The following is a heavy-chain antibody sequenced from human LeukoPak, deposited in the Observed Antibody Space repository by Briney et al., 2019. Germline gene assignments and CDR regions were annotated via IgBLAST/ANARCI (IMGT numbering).Heavy chain of an antibody. CDR1: GGSISRSDHY. CDR3: ARYRDSGGRLAFDI. D-gene: IGHD2-15*01. V-gene: IGHV4-30-4*01. CDR2: IYYNGIT. Sequence: SQTLSLTCSVSGGSISRSDHYWSWIRQPPGKGLEWIGNIYYNGITYYNPSLKSRVTMSVDTSQNQFSLKLSSVTATDTAVYYCARYRDSGGRLAFDIWGQGTMATVSS. J-gene: IGHJ3*02.